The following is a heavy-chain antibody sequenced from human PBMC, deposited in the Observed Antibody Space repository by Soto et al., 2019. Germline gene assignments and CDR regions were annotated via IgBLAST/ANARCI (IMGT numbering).Heavy chain of an antibody. V-gene: IGHV3-30-3*01. CDR2: ISYDGSNK. J-gene: IGHJ4*02. CDR3: ARDPIPVPNYYFDY. Sequence: PGGSLRLSCAASGFTFSSYAMHWVRQAPGKGLEWVAVISYDGSNKYYADSVKGRFTISRDNANNSLYLQLNSLRAEDTAVYYCARDPIPVPNYYFDYWGQGALVTVSS. CDR1: GFTFSSYA. D-gene: IGHD6-19*01.